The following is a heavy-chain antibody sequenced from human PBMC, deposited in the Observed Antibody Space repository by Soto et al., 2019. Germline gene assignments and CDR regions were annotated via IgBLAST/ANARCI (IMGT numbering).Heavy chain of an antibody. J-gene: IGHJ5*02. D-gene: IGHD2-15*01. Sequence: QVTLKESGPVVVKPTETLTLTCTVSGFSLSNTRLGVSWIRQPPGKALEWLAHIFSNDEKSYSTSLKNRLTISKDTSRSQVVLTMTNVDPVDSATYYCALIKDCSRTDSYLASFDPWGQGTLVTVSS. CDR1: GFSLSNTRLG. V-gene: IGHV2-26*01. CDR2: IFSNDEK. CDR3: ALIKDCSRTDSYLASFDP.